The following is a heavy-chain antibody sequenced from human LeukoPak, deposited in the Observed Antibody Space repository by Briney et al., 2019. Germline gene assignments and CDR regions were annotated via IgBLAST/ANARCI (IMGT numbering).Heavy chain of an antibody. CDR2: ISYGETEK. CDR1: GFTFSNYG. J-gene: IGHJ4*02. Sequence: GRSLRLSCEPHGFTFSNYGMHWVRQPPGKGLEWVAFISYGETEKQYADSVKGRFAISRDDSKNTLFLQMNSLRDEDTAIYYCAKVHGWGRQLGYYFDYWGQGTLVTVSS. V-gene: IGHV3-33*06. CDR3: AKVHGWGRQLGYYFDY. D-gene: IGHD2-15*01.